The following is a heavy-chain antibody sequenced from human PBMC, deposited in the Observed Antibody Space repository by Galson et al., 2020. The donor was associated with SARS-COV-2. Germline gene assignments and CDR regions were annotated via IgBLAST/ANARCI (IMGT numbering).Heavy chain of an antibody. V-gene: IGHV4-39*01. Sequence: SHTLSLTCTVSGVSISSSSDYWGWIRQPPGKGLEWIGTISYSGITYYNASLKSRVIISVDTSRNQFSLKLSSVTAADTAVYYCSRRKYYNFYMDVWGKGTTVTISS. J-gene: IGHJ6*03. CDR2: ISYSGIT. CDR1: GVSISSSSDY. CDR3: SRRKYYNFYMDV.